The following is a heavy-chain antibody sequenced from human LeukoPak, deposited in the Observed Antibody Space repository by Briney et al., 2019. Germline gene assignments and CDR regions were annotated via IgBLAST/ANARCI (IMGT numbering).Heavy chain of an antibody. V-gene: IGHV4-59*01. CDR1: GGSISSYY. CDR3: ARVQAEYYYYYYGMDV. J-gene: IGHJ6*02. D-gene: IGHD2/OR15-2a*01. CDR2: IYYSGST. Sequence: SETLSLTCTVSGGSISSYYWSWIRQPPGKGLEWIGYIYYSGSTNYNPSLKSRVTISVDTFKNQFSLKLSSVTAADTAVYYCARVQAEYYYYYYGMDVWGQGPTVTVSS.